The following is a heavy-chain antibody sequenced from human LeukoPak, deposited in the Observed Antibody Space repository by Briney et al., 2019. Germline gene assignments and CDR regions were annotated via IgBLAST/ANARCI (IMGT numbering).Heavy chain of an antibody. Sequence: PSETLSLTRAVYGGSFSGYYWSWIRQPPGKGLEWIGEIDHSGTTNYNPSLKSRVTISLDTSKNQFSLILSSVTAADTAVYYCAKAPYLSSGSWGQGTMVTVSS. CDR3: AKAPYLSSGS. V-gene: IGHV4-34*01. CDR2: IDHSGTT. D-gene: IGHD3-22*01. CDR1: GGSFSGYY. J-gene: IGHJ3*01.